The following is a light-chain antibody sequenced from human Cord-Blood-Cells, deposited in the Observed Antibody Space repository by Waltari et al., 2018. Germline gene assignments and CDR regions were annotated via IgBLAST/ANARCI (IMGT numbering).Light chain of an antibody. Sequence: QSALTQPPSASGSPGQSVTISCTGTSSDVGGYNYVSWYQQHPGKAPKLMIYEVSRRPSGVPDRFSGSKSGNTASLTVSGRQAEDEADYCCSSYAGSNWVFGGGTKLTVL. V-gene: IGLV2-8*01. J-gene: IGLJ3*02. CDR1: SSDVGGYNY. CDR2: EVS. CDR3: SSYAGSNWV.